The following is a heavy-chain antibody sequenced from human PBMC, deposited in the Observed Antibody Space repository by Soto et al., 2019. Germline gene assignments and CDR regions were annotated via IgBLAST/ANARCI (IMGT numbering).Heavy chain of an antibody. Sequence: GASVKVSCKASGGTFSSYTISWVRQAPGQGLEWMGRIIPILGIANYAQKFQGRVTITADKSTSTAYMELSSLRSEDTAVYYCARVLTMIVVVTPPPPAFDIWGQGTMVTVSS. CDR1: GGTFSSYT. D-gene: IGHD3-22*01. CDR2: IIPILGIA. CDR3: ARVLTMIVVVTPPPPAFDI. V-gene: IGHV1-69*02. J-gene: IGHJ3*02.